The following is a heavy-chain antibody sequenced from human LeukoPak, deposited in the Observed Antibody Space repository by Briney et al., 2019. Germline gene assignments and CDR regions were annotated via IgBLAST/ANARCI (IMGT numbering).Heavy chain of an antibody. CDR1: GYTFTGYY. Sequence: SVKVSCKASGYTFTGYYMHWVRQAPGQGLEWMGRINPNSGGTNYAQKFQGRVTMTRDTSISTAYMELSRLRSDDTAVYYCARGPPSSPYYYDSSGYYPFDYWGQGTRVSVSS. CDR3: ARGPPSSPYYYDSSGYYPFDY. CDR2: INPNSGGT. J-gene: IGHJ4*02. D-gene: IGHD3-22*01. V-gene: IGHV1-2*06.